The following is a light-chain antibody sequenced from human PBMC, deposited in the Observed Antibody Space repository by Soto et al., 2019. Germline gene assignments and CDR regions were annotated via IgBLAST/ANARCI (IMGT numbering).Light chain of an antibody. CDR2: KAS. J-gene: IGKJ2*01. CDR3: QHYIAYPYT. V-gene: IGKV1-5*03. CDR1: QSITDW. Sequence: DIQMTQSPSTLSASVGDRVTITCRASQSITDWLAWYQQKPGKAPKLLIYKASSLESGVPSRFSGGGSGTEFTLTISSLQPDDFASYYCQHYIAYPYTFGHGTKLEI.